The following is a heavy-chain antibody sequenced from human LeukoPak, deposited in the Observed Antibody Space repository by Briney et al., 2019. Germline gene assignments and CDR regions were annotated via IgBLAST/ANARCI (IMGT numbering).Heavy chain of an antibody. D-gene: IGHD6-19*01. Sequence: PGGSLRLSCAASGFTFTSYSMNWVRQAPGKGLEWVSSISSSSTYIYYADSVKGRFSISRDNAENSLYLQMDSLRAEDTALYYCARDDRAVVAGTSFQHWGQGTLVTVSS. CDR3: ARDDRAVVAGTSFQH. V-gene: IGHV3-21*01. CDR1: GFTFTSYS. J-gene: IGHJ1*01. CDR2: ISSSSTYI.